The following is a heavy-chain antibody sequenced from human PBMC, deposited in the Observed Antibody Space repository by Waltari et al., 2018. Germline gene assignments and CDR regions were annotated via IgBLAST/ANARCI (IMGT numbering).Heavy chain of an antibody. CDR3: ARAGYCSGGSCRYNWFDP. CDR2: IYYTGST. V-gene: IGHV4-61*01. J-gene: IGHJ5*02. Sequence: QVQLQESGPGLVKPSATLSLTCTVSGGSVSSDSYYWSWIRQPPGTGLEWIAYIYYTGSTKYSPSLKSQVTISLDTSRNQFSLKLTSVTAADTAVYYCARAGYCSGGSCRYNWFDPWGQGTLVTVSS. D-gene: IGHD2-15*01. CDR1: GGSVSSDSYY.